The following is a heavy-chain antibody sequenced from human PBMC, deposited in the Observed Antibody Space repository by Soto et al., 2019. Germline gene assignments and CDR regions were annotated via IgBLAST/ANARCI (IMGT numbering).Heavy chain of an antibody. CDR2: ISSSSSTI. J-gene: IGHJ4*02. CDR1: GFTFSSYS. V-gene: IGHV3-48*01. CDR3: ARGDTMVRGLFDY. Sequence: EVQLVESGGGLVQPGGSLRLSCAASGFTFSSYSMNWVRQAPGKGLEWVSYISSSSSTIYYADSVKGRFTISRDNAKNSLYLQMNSLRAEDTAVYYCARGDTMVRGLFDYWGQGTLVTVSS. D-gene: IGHD3-10*01.